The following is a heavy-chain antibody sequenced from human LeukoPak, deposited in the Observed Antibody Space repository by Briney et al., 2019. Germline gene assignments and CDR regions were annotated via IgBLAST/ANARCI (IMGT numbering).Heavy chain of an antibody. J-gene: IGHJ4*02. CDR1: GGSIGSYN. Sequence: SETLSLTCSVSGGSIGSYNWNWIRQPSGKGLEWIVIVINNGGTKHNTSLKSRDAISVDTSKNQFALKLSSVTAADTAVYYCVASYGGYVLDYWGQGALVIVSS. V-gene: IGHV4-4*08. CDR3: VASYGGYVLDY. CDR2: VINNGGT. D-gene: IGHD5-12*01.